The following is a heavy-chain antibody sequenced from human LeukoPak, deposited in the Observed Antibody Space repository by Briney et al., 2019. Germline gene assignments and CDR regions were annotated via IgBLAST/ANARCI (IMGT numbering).Heavy chain of an antibody. Sequence: GASVKVSCKASGGTFSSYAISWVRQAPGQGLEWMGGIIPIFGTANYAQRFQGRVTITTDESTSTAYMELSSLRSEDTAVCYCARAKRAVAGTFDYWGQGTLVTVSS. CDR1: GGTFSSYA. J-gene: IGHJ4*02. CDR3: ARAKRAVAGTFDY. V-gene: IGHV1-69*05. CDR2: IIPIFGTA. D-gene: IGHD6-19*01.